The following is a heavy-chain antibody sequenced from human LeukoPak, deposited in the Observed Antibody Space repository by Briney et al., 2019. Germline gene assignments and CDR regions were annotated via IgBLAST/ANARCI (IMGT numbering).Heavy chain of an antibody. Sequence: GGSLRLSCAASGFTFSSYEMNWVRQAPGKGLEWVSYISSSGSTIYYADSVKGRFTISRDNAKNSLYLQMNSLRAEDTAVYYCARESYYYDSSVLDYWGQGTLVTVSS. J-gene: IGHJ4*02. CDR3: ARESYYYDSSVLDY. V-gene: IGHV3-48*03. CDR2: ISSSGSTI. CDR1: GFTFSSYE. D-gene: IGHD3-22*01.